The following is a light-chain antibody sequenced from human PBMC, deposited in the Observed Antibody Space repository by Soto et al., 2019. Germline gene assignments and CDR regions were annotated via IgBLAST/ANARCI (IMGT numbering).Light chain of an antibody. J-gene: IGLJ1*01. CDR2: EVS. CDR1: SSDVGGYNY. V-gene: IGLV2-8*01. CDR3: SSYVGSNNFV. Sequence: ALTQPPSASGSPGQSVTISCTGTSSDVGGYNYVSWYQQHPGKAPKLMIYEVSKRPSGVPDRFSGSKSGNTASLTVSGLQAEDEADYYCSSYVGSNNFVFGTGTKVTVL.